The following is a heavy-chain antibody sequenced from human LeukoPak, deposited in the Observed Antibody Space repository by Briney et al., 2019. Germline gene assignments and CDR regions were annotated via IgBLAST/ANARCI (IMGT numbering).Heavy chain of an antibody. CDR3: ARGSSATGDYTMDV. D-gene: IGHD6-6*01. CDR2: TNADESTT. J-gene: IGHJ6*02. CDR1: GFTFSRHW. Sequence: PGGSLRLSCAASGFTFSRHWMHWARQAPGKGLVWVSRTNADESTTGYADSVKGRFTISRDNAKNTLYLQMNSLRAEDTAVYYCARGSSATGDYTMDVWGQGTTVTVSS. V-gene: IGHV3-74*01.